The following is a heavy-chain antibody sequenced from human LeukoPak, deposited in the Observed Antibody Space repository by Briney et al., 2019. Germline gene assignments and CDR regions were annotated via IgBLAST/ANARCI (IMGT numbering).Heavy chain of an antibody. CDR2: IYSRGST. Sequence: SETLSLTCSVSAGSINSTLYYWVWIRQPPGKGLEWIGSIYSRGSTYYHPSLKSRVTMSMDTSKNQFSLNVISVTAADTAFYYCARDGLSRGGFDPWGQGVLVTVSS. D-gene: IGHD2-2*01. V-gene: IGHV4-39*07. J-gene: IGHJ5*02. CDR3: ARDGLSRGGFDP. CDR1: AGSINSTLYY.